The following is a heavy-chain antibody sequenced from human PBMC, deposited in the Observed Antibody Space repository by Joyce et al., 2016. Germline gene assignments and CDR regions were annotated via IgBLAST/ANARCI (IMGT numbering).Heavy chain of an antibody. Sequence: EVQLVESGGGLVQPGGSLRLSCAASGFIFSRSGMSWVRQAPGRGLEWVANTDQDGSEKYSLDSGKGRFTISRDNTKNSLYLQMNSLRVEDTAVYYCVRDDSTGYQYFDNWGQGILVTVSS. CDR3: VRDDSTGYQYFDN. CDR2: TDQDGSEK. V-gene: IGHV3-7*03. CDR1: GFIFSRSG. D-gene: IGHD3-22*01. J-gene: IGHJ4*02.